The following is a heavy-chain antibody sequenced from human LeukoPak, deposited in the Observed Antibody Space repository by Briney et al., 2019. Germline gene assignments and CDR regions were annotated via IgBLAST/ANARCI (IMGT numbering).Heavy chain of an antibody. CDR2: IYYSGST. CDR3: ARGFCSSNSCPRGYFPH. D-gene: IGHD2-2*01. Sequence: PSETLSLTCTVSGGSISSNNYYGGWIRQPPGKGLEWIGSIYYSGSTYYNPSLKSRPTISVDTSKNQFSLKLSSVTAADTAVYYCARGFCSSNSCPRGYFPHWGQGTLVAVSP. CDR1: GGSISSNNYY. J-gene: IGHJ1*01. V-gene: IGHV4-39*01.